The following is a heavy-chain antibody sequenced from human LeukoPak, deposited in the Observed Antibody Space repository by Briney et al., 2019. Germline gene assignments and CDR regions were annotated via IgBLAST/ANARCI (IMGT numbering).Heavy chain of an antibody. J-gene: IGHJ4*02. Sequence: PSETLSLTCTVSGGPISDYYWSWIRQPAGKGLEWIGRIYTSGNTNYNPSLKSRVTISVDTSKNQFSLKLSSVTAADTAVYYCARLGATPGPYFDYWGQGTLVTVSS. D-gene: IGHD2-15*01. CDR3: ARLGATPGPYFDY. CDR2: IYTSGNT. CDR1: GGPISDYY. V-gene: IGHV4-4*07.